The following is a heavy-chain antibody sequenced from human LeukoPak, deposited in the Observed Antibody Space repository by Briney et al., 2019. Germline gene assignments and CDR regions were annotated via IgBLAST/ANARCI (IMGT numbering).Heavy chain of an antibody. D-gene: IGHD6-19*01. CDR1: GFTFSSYA. CDR2: ISSNGGST. V-gene: IGHV3-64*01. Sequence: GGSLRLSCAASGFTFSSYAMHWVRQAPGKGLEYVSAISSNGGSTYYANSVKGRFTISRDNSKNTLYLQMGSLRAEDTAVYYCARGLYSSGPLGYWGQGTLVTVSS. CDR3: ARGLYSSGPLGY. J-gene: IGHJ4*02.